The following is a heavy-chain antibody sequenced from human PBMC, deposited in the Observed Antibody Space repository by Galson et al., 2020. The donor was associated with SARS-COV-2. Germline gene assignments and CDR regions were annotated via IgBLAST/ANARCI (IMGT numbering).Heavy chain of an antibody. CDR3: ARERGLTVTISFDY. CDR2: ISSSSSYI. CDR1: GFTFSSYS. D-gene: IGHD4-17*01. V-gene: IGHV3-21*01. Sequence: TGGSLRLSCAASGFTFSSYSMNWVRQAPGKGLEWVSSISSSSSYIYYADSVKGRFTISRDNAKNSLYLQMNSLRAEDTAVYYCARERGLTVTISFDYWGQGTLVTVSS. J-gene: IGHJ4*02.